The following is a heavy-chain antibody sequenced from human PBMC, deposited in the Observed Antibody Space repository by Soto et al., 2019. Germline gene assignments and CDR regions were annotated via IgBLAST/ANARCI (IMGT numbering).Heavy chain of an antibody. CDR2: MFYSGST. Sequence: QLQLQESGPGLVKPSETLSLTCTVSGGSISSSTYYWGWIRQPPGKGLEWIGSMFYSGSTYHNPSLKSRVTISVDTSKNQSSLKLSSVTAADTAVYYCARLSGYDGYNWFDPWGQGTLVTVSS. V-gene: IGHV4-39*01. CDR1: GGSISSSTYY. D-gene: IGHD5-12*01. J-gene: IGHJ5*02. CDR3: ARLSGYDGYNWFDP.